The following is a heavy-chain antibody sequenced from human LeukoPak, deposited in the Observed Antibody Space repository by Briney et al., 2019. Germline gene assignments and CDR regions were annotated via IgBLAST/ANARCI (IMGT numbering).Heavy chain of an antibody. V-gene: IGHV1-69*05. Sequence: ASVKVSCKASGGTFSSYAISWVRQAPGQGREWMGRIIPIFGTANYAQKFQGRVTITTDESTSTAYMELSSLRSEDTAGYYYAIWFGELLPTDYMDVWGKGTTVTVSS. CDR2: IIPIFGTA. CDR3: AIWFGELLPTDYMDV. D-gene: IGHD3-10*01. CDR1: GGTFSSYA. J-gene: IGHJ6*03.